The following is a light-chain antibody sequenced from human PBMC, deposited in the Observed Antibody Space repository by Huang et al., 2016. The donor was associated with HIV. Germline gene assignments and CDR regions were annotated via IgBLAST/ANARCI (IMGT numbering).Light chain of an antibody. J-gene: IGKJ4*01. CDR2: QVS. Sequence: DVVMTQSPLFLPVTLGQPASISCRSSQSLGNTYVHWFHQRPGQSPRRLIYQVSNRDSGVPDRFSGSGAGTDFTLRISRVEAEDVGIYYCMHGAQGRTFGGGTKVEIK. V-gene: IGKV2-30*01. CDR1: QSLGNTY. CDR3: MHGAQGRT.